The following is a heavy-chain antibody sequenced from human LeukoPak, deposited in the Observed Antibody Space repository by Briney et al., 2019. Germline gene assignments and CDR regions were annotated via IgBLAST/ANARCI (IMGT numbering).Heavy chain of an antibody. Sequence: GGSLRLSCAASGFTFSSYAMSWVRQAPGKGLEWVSAISGSGGSTYYADSVKGRFTISRDNSKNTLYLQMNSLRAEDTAVYYCAKGYYYDSSGYYYTSWGQGTLVTVSS. V-gene: IGHV3-23*01. D-gene: IGHD3-22*01. CDR2: ISGSGGST. CDR1: GFTFSSYA. CDR3: AKGYYYDSSGYYYTS. J-gene: IGHJ4*02.